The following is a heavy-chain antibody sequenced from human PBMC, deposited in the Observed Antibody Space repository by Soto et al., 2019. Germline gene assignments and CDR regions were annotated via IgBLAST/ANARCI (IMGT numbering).Heavy chain of an antibody. CDR1: GFTFSNYG. D-gene: IGHD6-19*01. CDR2: IRGSGDRA. Sequence: EVQLLESGGGLIQPGGSLRLSCGASGFTFSNYGMTWGRQAPGKGLEWVSTIRGSGDRAFYADPVKGRFTISRDNSKNTLYLQMNSLSAEDTAMYYCAKEMSASTLADFFDYWGQGILVTVSS. J-gene: IGHJ4*02. V-gene: IGHV3-23*01. CDR3: AKEMSASTLADFFDY.